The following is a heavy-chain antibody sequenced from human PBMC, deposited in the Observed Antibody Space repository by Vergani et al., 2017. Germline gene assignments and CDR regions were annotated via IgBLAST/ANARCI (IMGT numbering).Heavy chain of an antibody. Sequence: QVQLQESCPGLVKPSETLSLTCTVSGGSISSYYWSWIRQPPGKGLEWSGYIYYSGSTNYNPSLKSRVTIAVATSKNQFSLKLNSVTAADTAVYYCASVSDSGRWLPDYYDYGMDVWGQGTTVTVSS. CDR3: ASVSDSGRWLPDYYDYGMDV. D-gene: IGHD3-10*01. CDR2: IYYSGST. J-gene: IGHJ6*02. V-gene: IGHV4-59*01. CDR1: GGSISSYY.